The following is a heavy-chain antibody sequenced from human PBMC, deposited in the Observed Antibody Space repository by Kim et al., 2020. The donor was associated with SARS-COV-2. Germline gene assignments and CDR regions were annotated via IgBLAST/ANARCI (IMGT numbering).Heavy chain of an antibody. V-gene: IGHV1-3*04. Sequence: ASVKVSCKASGYTFTTYNIHWVRQAPGQGLEWMGWINSGKCNTKYSQKFQGRVSISRDISASTAYMDLSSLRSEDTAIYYCVTGGGPAWGQGTLVTVSS. CDR2: INSGKCNT. J-gene: IGHJ4*02. D-gene: IGHD5-12*01. CDR3: VTGGGPA. CDR1: GYTFTTYN.